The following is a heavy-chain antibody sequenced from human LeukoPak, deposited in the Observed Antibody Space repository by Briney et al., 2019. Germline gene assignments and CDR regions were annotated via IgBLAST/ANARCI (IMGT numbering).Heavy chain of an antibody. CDR1: GGSFSGYY. J-gene: IGHJ4*02. CDR2: INHSGST. CDR3: ATLYSSGWYWDY. Sequence: SETLSLTCAVYGGSFSGYYWSWIRQPPGKGLEWIGEINHSGSTYYNPSLKSRVTISVDTSKNQFSLKLSSVTAADTAVYYCATLYSSGWYWDYWGQGTLVTVSS. V-gene: IGHV4-34*01. D-gene: IGHD6-19*01.